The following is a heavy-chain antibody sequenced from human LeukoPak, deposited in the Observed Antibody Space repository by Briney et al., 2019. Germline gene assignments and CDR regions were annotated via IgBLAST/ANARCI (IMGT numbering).Heavy chain of an antibody. V-gene: IGHV3-7*05. D-gene: IGHD2-15*01. CDR1: GFTFSDYW. J-gene: IGHJ4*02. Sequence: PGGSLRLSCAASGFTFSDYWMSWIRQTPGKGLEWVANIKPDGSGIYYVDSVKGRSTISRDNAKNSLYLQMSSLRAEDTAVYYCAPGGGAFWGQGTLVTVSS. CDR2: IKPDGSGI. CDR3: APGGGAF.